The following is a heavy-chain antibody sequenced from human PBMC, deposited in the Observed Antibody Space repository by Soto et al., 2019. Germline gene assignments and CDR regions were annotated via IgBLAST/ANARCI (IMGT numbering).Heavy chain of an antibody. CDR3: ARDGTYYDFWSGYRPHYYGMDV. V-gene: IGHV3-33*01. CDR1: GFTFSSYG. Sequence: GGSLRLSCAASGFTFSSYGMHWVRQAPGKGLEWVAVIWYDGSNKYYADSVKGRFTISRDNSKNTLYLQMNSLRAEDTAVYYCARDGTYYDFWSGYRPHYYGMDVWGQGTTVTVAS. CDR2: IWYDGSNK. D-gene: IGHD3-3*01. J-gene: IGHJ6*02.